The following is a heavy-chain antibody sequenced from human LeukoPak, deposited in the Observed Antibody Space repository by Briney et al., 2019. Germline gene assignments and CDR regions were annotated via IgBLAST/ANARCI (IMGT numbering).Heavy chain of an antibody. CDR2: ISGSGGST. V-gene: IGHV3-23*01. J-gene: IGHJ4*02. Sequence: GGSLRLSCAASGFIFSSYAMTWVPQAPGKGLEWVSAISGSGGSTYHADSVKGRFTISRDNSKNTLYLQMNSLRAEDTAVYYCAKGSLRFLEWSMIDYWGQGTLVTVSS. D-gene: IGHD3-3*01. CDR1: GFIFSSYA. CDR3: AKGSLRFLEWSMIDY.